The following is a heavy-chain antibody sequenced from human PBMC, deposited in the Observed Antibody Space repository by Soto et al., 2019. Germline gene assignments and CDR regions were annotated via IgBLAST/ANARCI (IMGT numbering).Heavy chain of an antibody. Sequence: PGGSLRLLCAASGFTFSSYEMNWVRQAPGKGPEWVSYISSSGRTIYYADSVKGRFTISRDNAKNSPYLQMNSLRAEDTAVYYCAREMFGRRHEYTGVDYWGQGTLVTVSS. CDR1: GFTFSSYE. CDR2: ISSSGRTI. V-gene: IGHV3-48*03. CDR3: AREMFGRRHEYTGVDY. J-gene: IGHJ4*02. D-gene: IGHD3-10*02.